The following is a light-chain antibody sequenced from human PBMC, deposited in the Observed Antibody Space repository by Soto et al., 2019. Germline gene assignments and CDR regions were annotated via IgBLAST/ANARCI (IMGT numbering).Light chain of an antibody. CDR3: SSYTSSSTLV. CDR1: SSDVGGYNY. Sequence: QSVLTQPRSVSGSPGQSVTISCTGTSSDVGGYNYVSWYQHHLGKAPKVMIYDVSKRPSGVPDRFSGSKSGNTASLTISGLQAEDEADYYCSSYTSSSTLVFGTGTKVTVL. CDR2: DVS. V-gene: IGLV2-11*01. J-gene: IGLJ1*01.